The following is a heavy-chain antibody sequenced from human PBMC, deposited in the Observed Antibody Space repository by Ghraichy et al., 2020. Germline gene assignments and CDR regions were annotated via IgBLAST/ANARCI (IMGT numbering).Heavy chain of an antibody. CDR1: GASISSYY. CDR3: VREGEYSGSYWDY. Sequence: SETLSLTCNVSGASISSYYWSWIRQPPGKGLEWIGSIYYSGSANYNPSLKSRVTISVDTSTNQFSLKLSSVTAADTAVYYCVREGEYSGSYWDYWGQETLVTVSS. V-gene: IGHV4-59*01. CDR2: IYYSGSA. D-gene: IGHD1-26*01. J-gene: IGHJ4*02.